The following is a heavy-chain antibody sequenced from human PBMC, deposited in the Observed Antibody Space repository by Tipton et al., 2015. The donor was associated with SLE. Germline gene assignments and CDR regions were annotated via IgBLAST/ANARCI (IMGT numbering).Heavy chain of an antibody. CDR2: ISSSGSTI. V-gene: IGHV3-11*04. CDR3: ARFAIPPYYYYYMDV. J-gene: IGHJ6*03. CDR1: GFTFSDYY. Sequence: QVQLVQSGGELVQPGGSLRLSCAASGFTFSDYYMSWIRQAPGKGLEWVSYISSSGSTIYYADSVKGRFTISRDNAKNSLYLQMNSLRAEDTAVYYCARFAIPPYYYYYMDVWGKGTTVTVSS.